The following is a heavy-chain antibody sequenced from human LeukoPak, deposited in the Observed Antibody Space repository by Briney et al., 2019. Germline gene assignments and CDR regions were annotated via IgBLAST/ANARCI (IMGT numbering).Heavy chain of an antibody. CDR3: ARDRGGWNYGFDY. CDR1: GDSINNFY. Sequence: SETLSLTCTVSGDSINNFYWSWIRQPPGKVLGWIGTIYYSGSTYSNPSLKSRVTISVDASKNQFSLKLSSVTAADTAVYYCARDRGGWNYGFDYWGQGTLVTVSS. D-gene: IGHD1-7*01. CDR2: IYYSGST. J-gene: IGHJ4*02. V-gene: IGHV4-59*12.